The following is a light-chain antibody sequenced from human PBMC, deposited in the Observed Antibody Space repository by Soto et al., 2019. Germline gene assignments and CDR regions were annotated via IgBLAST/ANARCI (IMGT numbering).Light chain of an antibody. CDR1: QSVSSY. CDR3: QQRSNWT. J-gene: IGKJ1*01. CDR2: DAS. Sequence: EIVLTQSPATLSLSPGERATLSCRASQSVSSYLAWYQQKPGQAPRLLIYDASNRTTGIPARFSGSRSGTDFTLTISSLEPEDFAVYYCQQRSNWTFGQGTKVDIK. V-gene: IGKV3-11*01.